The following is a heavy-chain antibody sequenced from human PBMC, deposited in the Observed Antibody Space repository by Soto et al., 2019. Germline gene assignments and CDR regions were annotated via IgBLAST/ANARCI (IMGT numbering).Heavy chain of an antibody. D-gene: IGHD2-2*02. CDR2: INAGNGNT. CDR1: GYTFTSYA. Sequence: QVQLVQSGAEVKKPGASVKVSCKASGYTFTSYAMHWVRQAPGQRLEWMGWINAGNGNTKYSQKFQGRVTITRDTSASPAYMELSSLRSEDTAVYYCASSCTVPSAIAYWGQGTLVTVAS. V-gene: IGHV1-3*01. CDR3: ASSCTVPSAIAY. J-gene: IGHJ4*02.